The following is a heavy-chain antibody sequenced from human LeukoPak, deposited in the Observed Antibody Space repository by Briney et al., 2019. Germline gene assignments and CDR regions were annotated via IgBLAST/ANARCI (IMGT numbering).Heavy chain of an antibody. CDR2: ISGSGGST. CDR3: AKSSSWYWYYFDY. Sequence: GGSLRLSCAASGFTFSSYAMSWVRQAPGKGLEWDSAISGSGGSTYYADSVKGRFTISRDNSKNTLYLQMNSLRAEDTAVYYCAKSSSWYWYYFDYWGQGTLVTVSS. V-gene: IGHV3-23*01. CDR1: GFTFSSYA. J-gene: IGHJ4*02. D-gene: IGHD6-13*01.